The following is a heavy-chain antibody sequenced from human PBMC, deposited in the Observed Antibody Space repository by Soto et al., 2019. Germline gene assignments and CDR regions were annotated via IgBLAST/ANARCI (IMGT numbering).Heavy chain of an antibody. J-gene: IGHJ4*02. D-gene: IGHD1-1*01. V-gene: IGHV3-21*01. CDR1: GFTFSSYS. CDR2: ISSSSSYI. CDR3: ARGGQLEPFDY. Sequence: GGSLRLSCAASGFTFSSYSMNWVRQAPGKGLEWVSSISSSSSYIYYADSVKARFTISRDNAKNSLYLQMNSLRAEDTAVYYCARGGQLEPFDYWGQGTLVTVSS.